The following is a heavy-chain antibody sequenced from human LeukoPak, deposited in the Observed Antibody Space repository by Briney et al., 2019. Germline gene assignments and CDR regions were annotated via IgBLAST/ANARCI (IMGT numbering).Heavy chain of an antibody. CDR2: IIPILGIA. Sequence: SVKVSCKASGGTFSSYAISWVRQAPGQGLEWMGRIIPILGIANYAQKFQGRVTITADKSTSTAYMELSSLRSEDTAVYYCARGDYYDSSGSAYWGQGTLVTVSS. D-gene: IGHD3-22*01. V-gene: IGHV1-69*04. CDR3: ARGDYYDSSGSAY. CDR1: GGTFSSYA. J-gene: IGHJ4*02.